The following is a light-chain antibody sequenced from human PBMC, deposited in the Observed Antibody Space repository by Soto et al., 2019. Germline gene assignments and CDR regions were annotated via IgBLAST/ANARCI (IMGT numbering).Light chain of an antibody. CDR2: VAS. Sequence: EIVLTQSPGTLSLSPGEIATLSCRASQTISSTFLAWYRQRPGQAPRLLIYVASSRATGIPDRFSGSGSGTDFTLTISRLEPEDFAVYYCQQFGLSPTFGGGTKVEIK. CDR1: QTISSTF. V-gene: IGKV3-20*01. J-gene: IGKJ4*01. CDR3: QQFGLSPT.